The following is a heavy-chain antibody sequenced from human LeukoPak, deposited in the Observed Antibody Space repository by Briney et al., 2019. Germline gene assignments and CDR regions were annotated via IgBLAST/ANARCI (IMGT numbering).Heavy chain of an antibody. Sequence: PGGSLRLSCAASGFTSSSYGMHWVRQAPGKGLEWVAVVSYDGSNKYYADSVKGRFTISRDNSKNTLYLQMNSLRAEDTAVYYCAKSHGDYEDYYYYGMDVWGQGTTVTVSS. V-gene: IGHV3-30*18. D-gene: IGHD4-17*01. CDR3: AKSHGDYEDYYYYGMDV. J-gene: IGHJ6*02. CDR2: VSYDGSNK. CDR1: GFTSSSYG.